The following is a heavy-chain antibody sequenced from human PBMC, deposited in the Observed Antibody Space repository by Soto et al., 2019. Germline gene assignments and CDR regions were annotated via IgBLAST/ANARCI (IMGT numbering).Heavy chain of an antibody. CDR2: ISAYNGNT. CDR1: GYTFTSYA. D-gene: IGHD6-13*01. V-gene: IGHV1-18*01. J-gene: IGHJ4*02. CDR3: ARDAAAGLNDY. Sequence: QVQLVQSGAEVKKPGASVKVSCKASGYTFTSYAISWVRQAPGQGLEWMGWISAYNGNTNYAQNFQGRVTMTTDTSTTTAYMELRSLRSDDTAVYHCARDAAAGLNDYWGQGTLVTVSS.